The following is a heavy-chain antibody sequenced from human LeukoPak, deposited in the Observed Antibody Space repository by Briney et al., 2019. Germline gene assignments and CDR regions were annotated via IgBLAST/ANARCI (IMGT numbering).Heavy chain of an antibody. J-gene: IGHJ4*02. D-gene: IGHD2-2*02. CDR1: GFTFSSYS. CDR3: ARDDLGDIVVVPAAIDY. CDR2: ISSSSSYI. V-gene: IGHV3-21*01. Sequence: PGGSLRLSCAASGFTFSSYSMNWVRQAPGKGLEWVSSISSSSSYIYYADSVKGRFTISRDNAKNSLYLQMNSLRAEDTAVYYCARDDLGDIVVVPAAIDYWGQGTLVTVSS.